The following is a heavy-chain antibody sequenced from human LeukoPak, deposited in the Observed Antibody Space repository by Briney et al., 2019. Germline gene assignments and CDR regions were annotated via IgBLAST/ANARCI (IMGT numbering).Heavy chain of an antibody. V-gene: IGHV3-23*01. D-gene: IGHD3-10*01. CDR1: GFTVSGNY. CDR2: ISGSGGST. Sequence: GGSLRLSCAASGFTVSGNYMSWVRQAPGKGLEWVSGISGSGGSTYYADSVKGRFTISRDNSKNTLYLQMNSLRVEDTAVYHCAKGGDYYGSGSYYDYWGQGALVTVSS. CDR3: AKGGDYYGSGSYYDY. J-gene: IGHJ4*02.